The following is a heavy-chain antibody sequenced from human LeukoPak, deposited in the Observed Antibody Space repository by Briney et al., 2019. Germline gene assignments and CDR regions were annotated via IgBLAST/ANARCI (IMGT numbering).Heavy chain of an antibody. J-gene: IGHJ5*02. V-gene: IGHV3-11*01. CDR1: GFTFSDYY. Sequence: GGSLRLSCAASGFTFSDYYMSWIRQAPGKGLEWVSYISSSGSTIYYADSVKGRFTISRDNATNSLSLQMNSLRAQDTAVYYCARDRHYDSSGYYYPWGQGTLVTVSS. CDR2: ISSSGSTI. D-gene: IGHD3-22*01. CDR3: ARDRHYDSSGYYYP.